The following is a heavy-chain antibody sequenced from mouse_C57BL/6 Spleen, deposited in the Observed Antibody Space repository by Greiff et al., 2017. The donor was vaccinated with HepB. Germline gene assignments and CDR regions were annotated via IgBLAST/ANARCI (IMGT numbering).Heavy chain of an antibody. D-gene: IGHD1-1*01. Sequence: VQLQQSGAELVRPGASVKLSCKASGYTFTDYYINWVKQRPGQGLEWIARIYPGSGNTYYNEKFKGKATLTAVKSSSTAYMQLSSLTSADSAVYFGARNYGSSHWYFDVWGTGTTVTVSS. CDR2: IYPGSGNT. CDR1: GYTFTDYY. V-gene: IGHV1-76*01. CDR3: ARNYGSSHWYFDV. J-gene: IGHJ1*03.